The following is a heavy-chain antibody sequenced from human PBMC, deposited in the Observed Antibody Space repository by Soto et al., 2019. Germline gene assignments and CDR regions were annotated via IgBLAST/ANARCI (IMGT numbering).Heavy chain of an antibody. J-gene: IGHJ4*02. CDR3: ARDAVAAFDY. CDR1: GFTFSSYA. CDR2: ISYDGSNK. Sequence: QVQLVESGGGVVQPGRSLRLSCAASGFTFSSYAMHWVRQAPGKGLEWVAVISYDGSNKYYADSVKGRFTISRDNSKNTLYLQMNSLRAEDTAVYYCARDAVAAFDYWGQGTLVTVS. V-gene: IGHV3-30-3*01. D-gene: IGHD2-15*01.